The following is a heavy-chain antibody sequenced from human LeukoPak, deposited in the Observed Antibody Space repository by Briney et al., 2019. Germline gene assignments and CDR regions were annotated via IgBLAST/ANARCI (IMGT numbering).Heavy chain of an antibody. D-gene: IGHD1-1*01. CDR2: IYYTGST. CDR3: ERWNGPFDI. Sequence: SETLSLTCGVSGGSISSGDYSWSCLRQPPGKGLEWLGYIYYTGSTQYNPSLKSRVTMSLDKSKNQLSLKLMSVTAADTAVYYCERWNGPFDIWGQGTMVTVSS. V-gene: IGHV4-30-4*07. J-gene: IGHJ3*02. CDR1: GGSISSGDYS.